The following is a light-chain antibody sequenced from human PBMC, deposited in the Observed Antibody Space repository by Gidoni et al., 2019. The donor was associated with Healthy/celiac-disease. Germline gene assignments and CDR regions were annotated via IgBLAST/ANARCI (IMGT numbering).Light chain of an antibody. V-gene: IGKV3-20*01. CDR1: ESVSSSY. Sequence: EIGLTLSPGTLSLSPGERATLSCSASESVSSSYLAWYQQKPGQAPRPLIYGAYSRDTGIPDRFSGSGSGTDFTLTISRLEPEDFAVYYCQQYGSSPWTFGQGTKVEIK. CDR2: GAY. CDR3: QQYGSSPWT. J-gene: IGKJ1*01.